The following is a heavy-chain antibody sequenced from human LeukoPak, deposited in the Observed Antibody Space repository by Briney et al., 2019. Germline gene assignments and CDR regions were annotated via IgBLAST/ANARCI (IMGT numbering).Heavy chain of an antibody. CDR2: INPSGGST. D-gene: IGHD3-3*01. CDR1: GYTFTSYY. J-gene: IGHJ3*02. Sequence: ASVKVSCKASGYTFTSYYMHWVRQAPGQGLEWMGIINPSGGSTSYAQKFQGRVTMTRDTSTSTVYMELSSLRSEDTAMYYCARRLGITIFGVVRDAFDIWGQGTMVTVSS. CDR3: ARRLGITIFGVVRDAFDI. V-gene: IGHV1-46*01.